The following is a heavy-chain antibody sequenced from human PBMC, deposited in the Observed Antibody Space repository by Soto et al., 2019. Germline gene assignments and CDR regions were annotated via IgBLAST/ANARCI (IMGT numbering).Heavy chain of an antibody. J-gene: IGHJ6*02. V-gene: IGHV3-30-3*01. CDR2: ISYDGSNK. CDR1: GFPFSSYA. CDR3: ARADYGDSYGMDV. D-gene: IGHD4-17*01. Sequence: PGGSLRLSCAASGFPFSSYAMHWVRQAPGKGLEWVAVISYDGSNKYYADSVKGRFTISRDNSKNTLYLQMNSLRAEDTAVYYCARADYGDSYGMDVWGQGTTVTVSS.